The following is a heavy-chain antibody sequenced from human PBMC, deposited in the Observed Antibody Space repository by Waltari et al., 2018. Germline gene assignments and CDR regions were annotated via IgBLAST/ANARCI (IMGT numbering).Heavy chain of an antibody. CDR3: ARGSRMYSSGWEPSDY. D-gene: IGHD6-19*01. CDR2: INPNRVGT. V-gene: IGHV1-2*02. Sequence: QVQLVQSGAEVKKPGASVKVSCKASGYTFTGYYMHWVRQAPGQGLEWRGWINPNRVGTNYAQKFQGRVTMTRDTSISTAYMELSRLRSDDTAVYYCARGSRMYSSGWEPSDYWGQGTLVTVSS. J-gene: IGHJ4*02. CDR1: GYTFTGYY.